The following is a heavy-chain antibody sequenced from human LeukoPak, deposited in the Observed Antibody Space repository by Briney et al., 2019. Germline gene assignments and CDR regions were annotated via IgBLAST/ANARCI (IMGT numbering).Heavy chain of an antibody. J-gene: IGHJ4*02. CDR2: IWYDGSDK. D-gene: IGHD6-19*01. Sequence: GGSLRLSCVASGFNFRSYGMHWVRQAPGKGLEWVAIIWYDGSDKYYADSVKGRFTISRDNSRNTLYLQMNSLRAEDTAVYYCARDLGSSGFFDYWGQGTLVTVSP. CDR3: ARDLGSSGFFDY. V-gene: IGHV3-33*01. CDR1: GFNFRSYG.